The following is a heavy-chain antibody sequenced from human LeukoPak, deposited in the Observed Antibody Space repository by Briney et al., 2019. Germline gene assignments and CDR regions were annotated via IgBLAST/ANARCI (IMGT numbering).Heavy chain of an antibody. CDR3: ARDYSDNSGYCLQR. CDR1: GYIFTGYY. Sequence: GASVKVSCKASGYIFTGYYIHWVRQAPGQGLEWMGWINPHTGDTNYAQKFQGKVTMTRDTSITTVYMELSRLKSDDTAVYYCARDYSDNSGYCLQRWGQGTLVTVSS. J-gene: IGHJ1*01. D-gene: IGHD3-22*01. CDR2: INPHTGDT. V-gene: IGHV1-2*02.